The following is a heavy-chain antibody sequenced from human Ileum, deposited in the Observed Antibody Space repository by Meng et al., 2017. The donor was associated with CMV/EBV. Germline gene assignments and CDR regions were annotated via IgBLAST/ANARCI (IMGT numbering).Heavy chain of an antibody. CDR1: GGSISSSGYY. D-gene: IGHD2-21*01. Sequence: SETLSLTCTVSGGSISSSGYYWGWIRQPPGKGLEWIGTVFYSGTTYLNPSLKSRVTISLDMPNNHFTLRLSSVTAADTAVYYCARGGVLWCPLNWGQGARVTVSS. CDR2: VFYSGTT. CDR3: ARGGVLWCPLN. J-gene: IGHJ1*01. V-gene: IGHV4-39*06.